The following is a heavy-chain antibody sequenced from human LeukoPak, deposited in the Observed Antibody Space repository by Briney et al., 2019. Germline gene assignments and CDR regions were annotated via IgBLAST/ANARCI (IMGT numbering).Heavy chain of an antibody. D-gene: IGHD4/OR15-4a*01. J-gene: IGHJ4*02. CDR1: GFTFTSYA. CDR2: IYSDNT. V-gene: IGHV3-53*01. Sequence: GGSLRLSCAASGFTFTSYAMNWVRQPPGKGLEWVSFIYSDNTHYSDSVKGRFTISRDNSKNTLYLQMNSLRAEDTAVYYCARRAGAYSHPYDYWGQGTLVTVSS. CDR3: ARRAGAYSHPYDY.